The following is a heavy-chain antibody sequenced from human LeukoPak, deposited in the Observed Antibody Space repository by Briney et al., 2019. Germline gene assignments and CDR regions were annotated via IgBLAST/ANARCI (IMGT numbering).Heavy chain of an antibody. D-gene: IGHD2-2*01. CDR2: FDPRNSYT. Sequence: ESLKISCQGSGYTFTTFWIDWVRQLPGRGLEWVVRFDPRNSYTNYSPSFQGHVAISFDKSINTAYLQWSGLRASDTAMYYCARISKVPDAQRYSFDIWGQGTMVTVSS. V-gene: IGHV5-10-1*01. CDR1: GYTFTTFW. J-gene: IGHJ3*02. CDR3: ARISKVPDAQRYSFDI.